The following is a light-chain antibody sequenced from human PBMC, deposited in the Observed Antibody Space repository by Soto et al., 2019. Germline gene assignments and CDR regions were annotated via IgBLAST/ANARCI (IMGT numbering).Light chain of an antibody. CDR2: GAS. V-gene: IGKV3-15*01. J-gene: IGKJ5*01. CDR1: PNGLSN. Sequence: EVVVTQHPDTPSPCSGEAATPARRASPNGLSNLAWYQQKPGQAPRLLIYGASTRATGLPARFSGSGSGTQFTLTISSLQSEDFAVYYCQQYNNWPITFGQGTQLEIK. CDR3: QQYNNWPIT.